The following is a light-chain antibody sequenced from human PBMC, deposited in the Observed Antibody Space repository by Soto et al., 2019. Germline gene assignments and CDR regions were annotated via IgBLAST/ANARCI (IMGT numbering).Light chain of an antibody. J-gene: IGKJ1*01. Sequence: EIVLTQSPGTLSLSPGERATLSCRASQSVSSSYLAWYQQKPGQAPRLLIYGASTRATGIPARFSGSGSGTEFTLTISSLQSEDFAVYYCQQYKGTFGQGTKWIS. V-gene: IGKV3-15*01. CDR3: QQYKGT. CDR1: QSVSSSY. CDR2: GAS.